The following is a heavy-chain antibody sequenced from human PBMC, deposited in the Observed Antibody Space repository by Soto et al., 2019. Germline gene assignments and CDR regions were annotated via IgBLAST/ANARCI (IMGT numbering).Heavy chain of an antibody. CDR2: IDPTDSFT. V-gene: IGHV5-10-1*03. D-gene: IGHD3-10*01. CDR1: GYNFTSYW. J-gene: IGHJ6*02. CDR3: ARNRLRQYYYGMDV. Sequence: EVQLVQSGAEVKKPGESLRISCKGSGYNFTSYWIIWVRQMPGKGLEWMGNIDPTDSFTNYSPSFQGHVTISTDKSMSTAYLQWGTLKASDTAMYYCARNRLRQYYYGMDVWGQGTTVTVSS.